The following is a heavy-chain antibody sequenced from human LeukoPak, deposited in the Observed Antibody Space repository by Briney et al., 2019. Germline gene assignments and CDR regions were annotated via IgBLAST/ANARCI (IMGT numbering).Heavy chain of an antibody. CDR1: GFTFSIYA. CDR3: ATSRGIAVAATGY. V-gene: IGHV3-23*01. CDR2: ISNSADRT. J-gene: IGHJ4*02. Sequence: GGSLRLSCAASGFTFSIYAMSWVRQAPGKGLEWVSVISNSADRTYYADSVKGRFTISRDNSKNTLYLQMNSLRAEDTAVYYCATSRGIAVAATGYWGQGTLVTVSS. D-gene: IGHD6-19*01.